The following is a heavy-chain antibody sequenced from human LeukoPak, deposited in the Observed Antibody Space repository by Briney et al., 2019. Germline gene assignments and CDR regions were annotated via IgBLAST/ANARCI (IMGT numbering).Heavy chain of an antibody. CDR3: ATPPRYCSSTSCYGEYFQH. J-gene: IGHJ1*01. Sequence: PSETLSLTCAVYGGSFSGYYWSWIRQPPGKGLEWIGEINHSGSTNYNPSLKSRVTISVDTSKNQFSLKLSSVTAADTAVYYCATPPRYCSSTSCYGEYFQHWGQGTLVTVSS. D-gene: IGHD2-2*01. CDR1: GGSFSGYY. V-gene: IGHV4-34*01. CDR2: INHSGST.